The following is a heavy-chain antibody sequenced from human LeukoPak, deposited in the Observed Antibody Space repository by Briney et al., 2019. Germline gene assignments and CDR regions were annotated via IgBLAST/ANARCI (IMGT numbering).Heavy chain of an antibody. CDR2: IITILGLA. CDR3: ARASVTSYYDSGNWFDP. Sequence: ASVKVSCKPSGGTFSSYAISWVRQAPGQGLEWMGRIITILGLANYAQKFQGRVTITADKSTSTAYMELSSLRSEDTAVYYCARASVTSYYDSGNWFDPWGQGTLVTVSS. V-gene: IGHV1-69*04. D-gene: IGHD3-3*01. J-gene: IGHJ5*02. CDR1: GGTFSSYA.